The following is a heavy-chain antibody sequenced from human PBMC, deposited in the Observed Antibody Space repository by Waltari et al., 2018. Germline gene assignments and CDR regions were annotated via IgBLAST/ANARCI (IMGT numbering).Heavy chain of an antibody. Sequence: QVQLQQWGAGLLKPSETLSLTCAVYGGSFSGYYWSWIRQPPGKGLEWIGEINHSGSPNYNPALKSRVTTSVDTSKNPFSPQVSYVTAADTAVYYCARGGWGVTPFHYSSSHYYMDVWGKGTTVTVSS. CDR1: GGSFSGYY. CDR3: ARGGWGVTPFHYSSSHYYMDV. CDR2: INHSGSP. D-gene: IGHD4-4*01. V-gene: IGHV4-34*01. J-gene: IGHJ6*03.